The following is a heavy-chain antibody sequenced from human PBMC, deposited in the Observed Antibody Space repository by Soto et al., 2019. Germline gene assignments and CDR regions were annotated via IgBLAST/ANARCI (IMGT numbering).Heavy chain of an antibody. CDR2: IRSKSYGGTT. D-gene: IGHD3-22*01. Sequence: GFLRLSGRRSGLIFDEYAMTWVRQAPGKGLEWVGFIRSKSYGGTTEYAASVKGRFIISRDDSKTIAYLQINRLKTEDTAVYFCARLDYYDRSGSYSGMDVWGQGTTVTVSS. CDR3: ARLDYYDRSGSYSGMDV. V-gene: IGHV3-49*04. CDR1: GLIFDEYA. J-gene: IGHJ6*02.